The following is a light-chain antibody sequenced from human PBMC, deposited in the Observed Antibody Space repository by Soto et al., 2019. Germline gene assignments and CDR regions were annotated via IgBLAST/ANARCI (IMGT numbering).Light chain of an antibody. Sequence: NFMLTQPHSASESPGKTVTISCTRSSGSIVSNYVQWYQQRPGSAPTTVTYEDNQRPSGVPARFSGSIDSSSNSASLTISGLKTEDEADYYCQSYDSSTVVFGGGTKLTVL. CDR3: QSYDSSTVV. V-gene: IGLV6-57*04. J-gene: IGLJ2*01. CDR1: SGSIVSNY. CDR2: EDN.